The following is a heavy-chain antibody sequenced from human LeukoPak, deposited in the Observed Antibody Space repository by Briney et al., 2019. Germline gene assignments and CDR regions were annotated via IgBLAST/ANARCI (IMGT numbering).Heavy chain of an antibody. V-gene: IGHV4-39*01. D-gene: IGHD6-13*01. CDR3: ARHLSQSLESSSWYFWLPWFDP. Sequence: SETLSLTCTVSGGSISSSSYYWGWIRQPPGKGLEWIGSIYYSGSTYYNPSLKSRVTISVDTSKNQFSLKLSSVTAADTAVYYCARHLSQSLESSSWYFWLPWFDPWGQGTLVNVSS. J-gene: IGHJ5*02. CDR2: IYYSGST. CDR1: GGSISSSSYY.